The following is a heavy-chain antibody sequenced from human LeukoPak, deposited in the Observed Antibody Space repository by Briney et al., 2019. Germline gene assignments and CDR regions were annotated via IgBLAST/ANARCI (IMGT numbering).Heavy chain of an antibody. CDR2: ISYDGSNK. Sequence: GGSLRLSCAASGFTFSSYAMHWVRQAPGKGLEWVAVISYDGSNKYYADSVKGRFTISRDNSKNTLYLQMNSLRAEDTAVYYCARAPLAVAATTYFDYWGQGTLVTVFS. V-gene: IGHV3-30*04. CDR1: GFTFSSYA. J-gene: IGHJ4*02. CDR3: ARAPLAVAATTYFDY. D-gene: IGHD2-15*01.